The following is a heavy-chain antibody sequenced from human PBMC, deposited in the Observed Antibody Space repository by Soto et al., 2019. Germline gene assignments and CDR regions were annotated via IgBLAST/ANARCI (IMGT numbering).Heavy chain of an antibody. D-gene: IGHD3-10*02. CDR3: AKIRRTGVRKNFDD. Sequence: VHLLESGGGLVQPGGSLSLSCAASGFIFSNYDMTWVRQAPGKGLEWVSTIGGSGGNTNYADSVRGRFIVSRDNSKNTLYLQMGSLRADDTALYYCAKIRRTGVRKNFDDWGQGTLVTVSS. J-gene: IGHJ4*02. CDR2: IGGSGGNT. CDR1: GFIFSNYD. V-gene: IGHV3-23*01.